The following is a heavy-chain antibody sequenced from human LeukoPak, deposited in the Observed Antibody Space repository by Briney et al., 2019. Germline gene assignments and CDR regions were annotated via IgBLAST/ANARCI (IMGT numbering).Heavy chain of an antibody. Sequence: PGGSLRLSCAASGFTVSSNYMRWVRQAPGKGLEWVSVIYSGGSTYYADSVKGRFTISRDNSKNTLYLQMNSLRAEDTAVYYCASFIYVWGSYPTDYWGQGTLVTVSS. V-gene: IGHV3-66*01. J-gene: IGHJ4*02. CDR3: ASFIYVWGSYPTDY. CDR1: GFTVSSNY. D-gene: IGHD3-16*02. CDR2: IYSGGST.